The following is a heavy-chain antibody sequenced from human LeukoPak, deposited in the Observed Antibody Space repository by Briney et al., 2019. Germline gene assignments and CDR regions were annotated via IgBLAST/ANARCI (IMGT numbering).Heavy chain of an antibody. CDR3: ARDRQYSSSSNAFDI. CDR2: IYYSGST. V-gene: IGHV4-31*03. Sequence: SQTLSLTCTVSGGSISSSGYYWSWIRQHPGKGLEWIGYIYYSGSTYYNPSLKSRVTISVDTSKNQFSLKLSSVTAADTAVYYCARDRQYSSSSNAFDIWGQGTMVTVSS. J-gene: IGHJ3*02. CDR1: GGSISSSGYY. D-gene: IGHD6-13*01.